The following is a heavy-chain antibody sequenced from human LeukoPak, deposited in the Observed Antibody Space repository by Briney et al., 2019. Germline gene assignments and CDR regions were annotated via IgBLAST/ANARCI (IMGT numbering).Heavy chain of an antibody. CDR3: ARFFRSFSTVTVPDY. D-gene: IGHD4-17*01. Sequence: SETLSLTCTVSGGSVSSSIHYWGWIRQPPGKGLEWIGSIYYSGSTYYNPSLKSRVTLSVDTSKNQLSLKVSSVTVADTAVYFCARFFRSFSTVTVPDYWGQGTLVTVSS. CDR2: IYYSGST. J-gene: IGHJ4*02. CDR1: GGSVSSSIHY. V-gene: IGHV4-39*01.